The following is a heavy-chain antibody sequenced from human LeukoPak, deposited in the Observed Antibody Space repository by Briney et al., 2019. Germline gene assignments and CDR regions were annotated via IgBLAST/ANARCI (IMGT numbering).Heavy chain of an antibody. CDR3: AREIRRGAGDWFDP. V-gene: IGHV1-2*06. D-gene: IGHD1-26*01. CDR2: INPNGGGT. CDR1: GYIFTGYY. Sequence: ASARVSCKASGYIFTGYYIHWVRQAPGQGLEWMGRINPNGGGTNYAQKFQGRVTVTGDTSISTAYMELSRLRSDDTAVYYCAREIRRGAGDWFDPWGQGTLVTVSS. J-gene: IGHJ5*02.